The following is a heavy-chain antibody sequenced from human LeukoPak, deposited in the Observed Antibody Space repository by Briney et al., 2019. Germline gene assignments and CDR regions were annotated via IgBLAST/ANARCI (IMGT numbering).Heavy chain of an antibody. D-gene: IGHD3-10*01. CDR2: ISGSGGHT. J-gene: IGHJ6*03. CDR3: AKVYYGSRSHHYYYYYYMDV. CDR1: GFTFSSYA. V-gene: IGHV3-23*01. Sequence: GGSLRLSCAASGFTFSSYAMSWVRQAPGKGLEWVSAISGSGGHTYHADSLKGRFTISRDNSKNTLYLQMNSLRAEDTAVHYCAKVYYGSRSHHYYYYYYMDVWGKGTTVTVSS.